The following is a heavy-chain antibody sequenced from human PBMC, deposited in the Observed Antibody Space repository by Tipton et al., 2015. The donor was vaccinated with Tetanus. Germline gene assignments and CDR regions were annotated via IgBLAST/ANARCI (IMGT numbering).Heavy chain of an antibody. V-gene: IGHV1-18*01. Sequence: QLVQSGAEVKKPGASVKVSCEASGYTFSIYAIGWVRQLPGQGLEWVGWISADTDNTNYVQKFQGRVTMTPDASTSTAYMELRSLRSDDPAVYYCARGPLMGSPRWFDPWGQGTLVTVSS. CDR1: GYTFSIYA. D-gene: IGHD5-24*01. CDR2: ISADTDNT. J-gene: IGHJ5*02. CDR3: ARGPLMGSPRWFDP.